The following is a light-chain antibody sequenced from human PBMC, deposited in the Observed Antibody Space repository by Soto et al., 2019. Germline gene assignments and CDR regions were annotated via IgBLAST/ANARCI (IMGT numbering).Light chain of an antibody. CDR1: QIVGKW. V-gene: IGKV1-5*01. J-gene: IGKJ4*01. CDR3: QQYSAYPLT. Sequence: DVQMNQSPSNLSASIGNTVTITCRASQIVGKWLAWYQQRPRRAPKLLINDVSNLEIGVPSRFSGSGSGTEFTLTISSLDPDDFATYYCQQYSAYPLTFGGGTRVDI. CDR2: DVS.